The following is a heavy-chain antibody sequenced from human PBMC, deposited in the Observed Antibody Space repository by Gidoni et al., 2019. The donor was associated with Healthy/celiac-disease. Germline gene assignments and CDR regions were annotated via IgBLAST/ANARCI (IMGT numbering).Heavy chain of an antibody. Sequence: QVQLQESGPGLVKPSETLSLTCAVSGYSISSGYYWGWIRQPPGKGLEWIGSIYHSGSTYYNPSLKSRVTISVDTSKNQFSLKLSSVTAADTAVYYCARQSSNYYDSSGYYAFDYWGQGTLVTVSS. CDR3: ARQSSNYYDSSGYYAFDY. J-gene: IGHJ4*02. D-gene: IGHD3-22*01. V-gene: IGHV4-38-2*01. CDR1: GYSISSGYY. CDR2: IYHSGST.